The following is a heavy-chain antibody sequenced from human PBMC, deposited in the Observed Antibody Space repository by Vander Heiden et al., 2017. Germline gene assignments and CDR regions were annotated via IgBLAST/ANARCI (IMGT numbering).Heavy chain of an antibody. V-gene: IGHV3-33*01. CDR2: IWYDGSNK. CDR1: GLTFSSYG. CDR3: AREGSYGDYPDY. J-gene: IGHJ4*02. Sequence: QVQLVESGGGVVQPGRSLRLSCAASGLTFSSYGMHWVRQAPGKGLEWVAVIWYDGSNKYYADSVKGRFTISRDNSKNTLYLQMNSLRAEDTAVYYCAREGSYGDYPDYWGQGTLVTVSS. D-gene: IGHD4-17*01.